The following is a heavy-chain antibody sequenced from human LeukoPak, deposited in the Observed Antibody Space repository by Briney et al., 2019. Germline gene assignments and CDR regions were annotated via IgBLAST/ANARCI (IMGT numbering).Heavy chain of an antibody. D-gene: IGHD6-19*01. J-gene: IGHJ6*02. CDR1: GGSISSYY. CDR2: IYTSGST. V-gene: IGHV4-4*07. CDR3: AREYSSGWPSYYYYGMDV. Sequence: PSETLSLTCTVSGGSISSYYWSWIRQRDGKGLEWIGRIYTSGSTNYNPSLKSRVTMSVDTSKNQFSLKLSSVTAADTAVYYCAREYSSGWPSYYYYGMDVWGQGTTVTVSS.